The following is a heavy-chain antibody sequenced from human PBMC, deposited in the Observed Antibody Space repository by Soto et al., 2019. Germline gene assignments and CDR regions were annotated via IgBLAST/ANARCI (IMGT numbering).Heavy chain of an antibody. V-gene: IGHV3-7*01. CDR1: GFAFAAHW. Sequence: EVQLVESGGGLVQPGRSLRLSCAASGFAFAAHWMIWVRQAPGKGLEWVANIKDDGNKKYLVDSVKGRFTISRDNAKNLMYLRMNSLRDEDTAVYYCVRDRRMPGVHTWGRRGIMDGWGNGTTVTASS. CDR3: VRDRRMPGVHTWGRRGIMDG. CDR2: IKDDGNKK. J-gene: IGHJ6*04. D-gene: IGHD3-3*01.